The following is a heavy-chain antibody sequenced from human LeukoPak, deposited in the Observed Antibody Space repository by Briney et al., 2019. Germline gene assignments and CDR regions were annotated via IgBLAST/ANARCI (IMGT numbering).Heavy chain of an antibody. J-gene: IGHJ5*02. V-gene: IGHV3-30*02. Sequence: GGSLRLSCAASGFTFSSYGMHWVRQAPGKGLEWVAFIRYDGSNKYYADSVKGRFTISRDNAKNSLYLLMNSLRAEDTAVYYCAREGSPLWFGETPVQWWFDPWGQGTLVTVSS. CDR2: IRYDGSNK. CDR3: AREGSPLWFGETPVQWWFDP. CDR1: GFTFSSYG. D-gene: IGHD3-10*01.